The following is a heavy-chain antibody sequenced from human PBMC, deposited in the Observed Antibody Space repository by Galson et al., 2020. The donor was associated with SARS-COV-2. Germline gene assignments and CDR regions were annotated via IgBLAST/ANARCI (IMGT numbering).Heavy chain of an antibody. CDR2: IYPSGSN. J-gene: IGHJ2*01. Sequence: SETLSLTCAASGFSISTTNNRSWSRQAPGEGLEWNGSIYPSGSNSNTPSLTRRANIPMDTSKNQYSPRLTTVTAADTALYYCARQSVTTVFLLAYPGWFFDLWGRGTLVTVSS. CDR3: ARQSVTTVFLLAYPGWFFDL. D-gene: IGHD2-21*01. V-gene: IGHV4-38-2*01. CDR1: GFSISTTNN.